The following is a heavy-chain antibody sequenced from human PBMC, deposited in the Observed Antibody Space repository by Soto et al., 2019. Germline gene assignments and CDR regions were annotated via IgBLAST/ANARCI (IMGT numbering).Heavy chain of an antibody. D-gene: IGHD6-13*01. J-gene: IGHJ6*02. CDR1: GYTFTGYY. V-gene: IGHV1-2*04. CDR3: AMSSIGAAANHYYYGMDV. CDR2: INPNSGGT. Sequence: ASVKVSCKASGYTFTGYYMHWVRQAPGQGLEWMGWINPNSGGTNYAQKFQGWVTMTRDTSIGTAYMELSRLRSDDTAVYYCAMSSIGAAANHYYYGMDVWGQGTTVTVSS.